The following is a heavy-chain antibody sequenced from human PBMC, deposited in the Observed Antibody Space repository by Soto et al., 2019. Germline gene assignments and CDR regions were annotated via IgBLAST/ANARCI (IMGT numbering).Heavy chain of an antibody. CDR1: GFTFSGYA. Sequence: QVQLVESGGGVVQPGRSLRLSCAASGFTFSGYAMHWVRQAPGKGLEWVAATSYDENYKYYADSVKGRFTISRDNSKNTLFLQMNSMRTADTAVYYCARQGGSSGIWYFDYWGQGSLVTVSS. D-gene: IGHD6-6*01. CDR2: TSYDENYK. V-gene: IGHV3-30*04. J-gene: IGHJ4*02. CDR3: ARQGGSSGIWYFDY.